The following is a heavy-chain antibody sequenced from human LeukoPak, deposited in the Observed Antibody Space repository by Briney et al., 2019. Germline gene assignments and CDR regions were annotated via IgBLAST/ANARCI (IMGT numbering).Heavy chain of an antibody. Sequence: RGSLRLSCAPSGFTFSSYGMHWVRQAPGKGLEWVAFIRYDGSNKYYADSVKGRFTISRDNSKNTLYLQMNSLRAEDTAVYYCAKFALAAGTKNDAFDIWGQGTMVTVSS. CDR2: IRYDGSNK. J-gene: IGHJ3*02. CDR3: AKFALAAGTKNDAFDI. CDR1: GFTFSSYG. D-gene: IGHD6-13*01. V-gene: IGHV3-30*02.